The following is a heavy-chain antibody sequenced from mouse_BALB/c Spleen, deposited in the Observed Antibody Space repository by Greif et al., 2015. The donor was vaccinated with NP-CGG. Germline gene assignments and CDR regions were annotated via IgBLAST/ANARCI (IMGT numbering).Heavy chain of an antibody. D-gene: IGHD5-1*01. CDR1: GFTFSSYG. V-gene: IGHV5-9-2*01. Sequence: DVKLVESGGGLVKPGGSLKLSCAASGFTFSSYGMSWVRQTPEKRLEWVATISGGGSYTYYPDSVKGRFTISRDNAKNNRCRQMSRLRSEDTALYYRARQVHYAMDYWGQGTAVTVSS. CDR3: ARQVHYAMDY. J-gene: IGHJ4*01. CDR2: ISGGGSYT.